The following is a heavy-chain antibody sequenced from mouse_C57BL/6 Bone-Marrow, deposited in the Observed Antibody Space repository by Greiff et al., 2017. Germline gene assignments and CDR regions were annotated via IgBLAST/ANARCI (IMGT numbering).Heavy chain of an antibody. CDR2: IHPNSGST. J-gene: IGHJ3*01. Sequence: QVQLQQPGAEPVKPGASVKLSCKASGYTFTSYWMHWVKQRPGQGLEWIGMIHPNSGSTNYNEKFKSKATLTVDKSSSTAYMQLSSLTSEDSAVYYCALYDYDWFAYWGQGTLVTVSA. CDR3: ALYDYDWFAY. D-gene: IGHD2-4*01. V-gene: IGHV1-64*01. CDR1: GYTFTSYW.